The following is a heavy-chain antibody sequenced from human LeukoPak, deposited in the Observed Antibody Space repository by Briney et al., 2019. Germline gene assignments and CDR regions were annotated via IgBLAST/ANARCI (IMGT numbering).Heavy chain of an antibody. CDR2: ISSSSSYI. CDR1: GFTFSTYS. Sequence: PGGSLRLSCAASGFTFSTYSMNWVRQAPGKGLEWVSSISSSSSYIYYADSLKGRFTISRDNSKNTLYLQMNSLRAEDTAVYYCAKDQRRYCSGGSCSSFDYWGQGTLVTVSS. J-gene: IGHJ4*02. D-gene: IGHD2-15*01. V-gene: IGHV3-21*01. CDR3: AKDQRRYCSGGSCSSFDY.